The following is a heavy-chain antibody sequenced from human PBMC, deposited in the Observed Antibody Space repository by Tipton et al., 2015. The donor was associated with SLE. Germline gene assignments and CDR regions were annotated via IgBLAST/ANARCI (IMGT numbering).Heavy chain of an antibody. CDR2: IYYSGST. D-gene: IGHD1-7*01. J-gene: IGHJ5*02. CDR1: GGSISSYY. V-gene: IGHV4-59*01. Sequence: LRLSCTVSGGSISSYYWSWIRQPPGKGLEWIGYIYYSGSTNYNPSLKSRVAISVDTPKNQFSLKLSSVTAADTAVYYCARAEYNWNYVLWFDPWGQGTLVTVSS. CDR3: ARAEYNWNYVLWFDP.